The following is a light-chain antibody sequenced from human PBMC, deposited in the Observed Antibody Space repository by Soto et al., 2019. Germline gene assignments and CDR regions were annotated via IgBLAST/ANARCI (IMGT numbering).Light chain of an antibody. V-gene: IGKV1-33*01. J-gene: IGKJ3*01. CDR1: QDITNY. CDR3: QQYDTLPPT. Sequence: IQAVQSPYSPSASFGARVTIPCLASQDITNYLNWYQQKPGKAPQLLIHDAFKLETGVPSRFTGSGSGREYTFTILRLQPEDIATYYCQQYDTLPPTFGPGTKVDIK. CDR2: DAF.